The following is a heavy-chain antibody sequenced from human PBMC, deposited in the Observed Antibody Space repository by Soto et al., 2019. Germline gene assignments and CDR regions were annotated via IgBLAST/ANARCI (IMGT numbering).Heavy chain of an antibody. CDR2: INHSGST. J-gene: IGHJ6*02. V-gene: IGHV4-34*01. CDR3: AREAREYYGSGSYYYGMDV. Sequence: WETVSLTCAVYGGSFGGYYWSWIRQPPGKGLEWIGEINHSGSTNYNPSLKSRVTISVDTSKNQFSLKLSSVTAADTAVYYCAREAREYYGSGSYYYGMDVWGQGTTVT. CDR1: GGSFGGYY. D-gene: IGHD3-10*01.